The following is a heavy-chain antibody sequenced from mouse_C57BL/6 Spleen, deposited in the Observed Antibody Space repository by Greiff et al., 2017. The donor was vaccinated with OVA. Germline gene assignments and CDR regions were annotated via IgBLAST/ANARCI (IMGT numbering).Heavy chain of an antibody. CDR1: GFTFSSYA. CDR3: TRAITTVVANYAMDY. D-gene: IGHD1-1*01. V-gene: IGHV5-9-1*02. J-gene: IGHJ4*01. CDR2: ISSGGDYI. Sequence: EVHLVESGEGLVKPGGSLKLSCAASGFTFSSYAMSWVRQTPEKRLEWVAYISSGGDYIYYADTVKGRFTISRDNARNTLYLQMSSLKSEDTAMYYCTRAITTVVANYAMDYWGQGTSVTVSS.